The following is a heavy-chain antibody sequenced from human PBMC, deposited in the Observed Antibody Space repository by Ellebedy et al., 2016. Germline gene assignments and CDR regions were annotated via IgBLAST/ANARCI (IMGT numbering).Heavy chain of an antibody. CDR1: GFTFSSYG. V-gene: IGHV3-33*01. D-gene: IGHD3-10*01. J-gene: IGHJ4*02. Sequence: GGSLRLSCAASGFTFSSYGMHWVRQAPGKGLEWVAVIWYDGSNKYYADSVKGRFTISRDNSKNTLYLQMNSLRAEDTAVYYCARGDYYGSGSPDYWGQGTLVTVSS. CDR3: ARGDYYGSGSPDY. CDR2: IWYDGSNK.